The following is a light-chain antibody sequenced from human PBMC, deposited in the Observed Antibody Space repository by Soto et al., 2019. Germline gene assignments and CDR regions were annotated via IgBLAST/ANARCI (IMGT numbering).Light chain of an antibody. J-gene: IGLJ3*02. CDR3: SSYTSSSTWV. Sequence: QSALTQPASVSGSPGQSIAISCTGTSSDVGGYNYVSWYQQHPGKTPNLMIYDVRNPPSGVSNRFSGSKSGNTASLTISGRQAEDEADYYCSSYTSSSTWVFGGGTKLTVL. V-gene: IGLV2-14*01. CDR2: DVR. CDR1: SSDVGGYNY.